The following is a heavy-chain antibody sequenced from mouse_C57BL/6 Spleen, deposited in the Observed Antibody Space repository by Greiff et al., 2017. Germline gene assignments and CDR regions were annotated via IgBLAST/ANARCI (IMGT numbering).Heavy chain of an antibody. CDR3: ARGDYGPRDYFDY. D-gene: IGHD1-1*01. J-gene: IGHJ2*01. CDR2: IYPGDGDT. CDR1: GYAFSSYW. V-gene: IGHV1-80*01. Sequence: QVQLQQSGAELVKPGASVKISCKASGYAFSSYWMNWVKQRPGKGLEWIGQIYPGDGDTNYNGKFKGKATLTADKSSSTAYMQLSSLTSEDSAVYFCARGDYGPRDYFDYWGQGTTLTVSS.